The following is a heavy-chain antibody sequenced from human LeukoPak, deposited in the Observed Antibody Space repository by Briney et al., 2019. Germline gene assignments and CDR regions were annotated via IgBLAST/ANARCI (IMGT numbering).Heavy chain of an antibody. CDR2: IYYSGST. V-gene: IGHV4-39*07. D-gene: IGHD7-27*01. CDR1: GGSVSSSSYH. CDR3: ARTQNWGYFDY. J-gene: IGHJ4*02. Sequence: SETLSLTCTVSGGSVSSSSYHWDWIRQPPGKGLEWIGSIYYSGSTYYNPSLKNRVTISVDTSKNQFSLKLSSVSAADTAVYYCARTQNWGYFDYWGQGTLVTVSS.